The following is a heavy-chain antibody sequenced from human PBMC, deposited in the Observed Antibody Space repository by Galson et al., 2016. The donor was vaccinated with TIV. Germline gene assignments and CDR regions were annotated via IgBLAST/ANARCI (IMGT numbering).Heavy chain of an antibody. J-gene: IGHJ6*02. Sequence: SLRLSCAASGVVVSDNSMTWVRQAPGKGLEWVSIIYNDLRTSYADFVEGRFTISRDNAKNSLDLEMNSLRAEDTALYYCVKTRGCSYGSPQDYYYGMDVWGQGTTVTVSS. CDR3: VKTRGCSYGSPQDYYYGMDV. CDR2: IYNDLRT. CDR1: GVVVSDNS. V-gene: IGHV3-53*05. D-gene: IGHD5-18*01.